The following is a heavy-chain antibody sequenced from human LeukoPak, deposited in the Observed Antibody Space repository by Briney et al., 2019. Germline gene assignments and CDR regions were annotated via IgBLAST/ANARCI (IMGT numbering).Heavy chain of an antibody. CDR2: ISSSSSTI. Sequence: GGSLGLSCAASGFTFSSYGMHWVRQAPGKGLEWVSYISSSSSTIYYADSVKGRFTISRDNAKNSLYLQMNSLRAEDTAVYYCARVRYDFWSGYYFDYYYGMGVWGQGSTVTVSS. CDR1: GFTFSSYG. J-gene: IGHJ6*02. V-gene: IGHV3-48*01. CDR3: ARVRYDFWSGYYFDYYYGMGV. D-gene: IGHD3-3*01.